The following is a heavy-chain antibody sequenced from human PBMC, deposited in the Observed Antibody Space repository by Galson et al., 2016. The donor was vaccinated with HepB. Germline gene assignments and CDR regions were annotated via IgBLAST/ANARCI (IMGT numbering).Heavy chain of an antibody. D-gene: IGHD2-2*01. Sequence: SLRLSCAASGFTFGRYAMHWVRQAPGKGLEWVAVIWYDGSNKYYADSVKGRFTISRDNSKNTLYLQMNSLRAEDTAVYYCAREVGYCTGTSCEGHMDVWGKGTTVTVSS. V-gene: IGHV3-33*01. CDR2: IWYDGSNK. CDR3: AREVGYCTGTSCEGHMDV. CDR1: GFTFGRYA. J-gene: IGHJ6*03.